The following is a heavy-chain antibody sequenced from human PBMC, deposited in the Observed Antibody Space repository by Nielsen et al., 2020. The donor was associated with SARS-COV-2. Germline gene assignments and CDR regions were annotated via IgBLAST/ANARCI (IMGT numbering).Heavy chain of an antibody. CDR3: ARLSYSVSYLTPFDS. Sequence: GGSLRLSCSASGFTFSSSPMHWVRQAPGKGLEWISYINTIGTNIFYADSVRGRFIISRDNAGNSLFLQMRGLRADDTAVYFCARLSYSVSYLTPFDSWGQGTLVTVSS. D-gene: IGHD2-15*01. CDR2: INTIGTNI. CDR1: GFTFSSSP. V-gene: IGHV3-48*04. J-gene: IGHJ4*01.